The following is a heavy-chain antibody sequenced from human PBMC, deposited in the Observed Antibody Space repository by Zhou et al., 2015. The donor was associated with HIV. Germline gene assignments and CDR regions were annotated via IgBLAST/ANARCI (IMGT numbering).Heavy chain of an antibody. V-gene: IGHV1-69*01. CDR3: ASIPYPGIAAAGTLVPDY. CDR2: IIPIFGTA. Sequence: QVQLVQSGAEVKKPGSSVKVSCKASGGTFSSYAISWVRQAPGQGLEWMGGIIPIFGTANYAQKFQGRVTITADESTSTAYMELSSLRSEDTAVYYCASIPYPGIAAAGTLVPDYWGQGTLVTVSS. D-gene: IGHD6-13*01. J-gene: IGHJ4*02. CDR1: GGTFSSYA.